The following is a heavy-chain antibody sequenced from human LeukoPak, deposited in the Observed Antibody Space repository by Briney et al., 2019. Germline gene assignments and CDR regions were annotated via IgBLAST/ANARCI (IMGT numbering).Heavy chain of an antibody. D-gene: IGHD1-1*01. J-gene: IGHJ4*02. Sequence: GASVTVSCKASGGTFSSYAIRWVRQAPGQGLEWMGGIIPIFGTANYAQKFQGRVTITTDESTSTAYTELSSLRSEDTAVYYCARDNEDGTTGDYWGQGTLVTVSS. CDR1: GGTFSSYA. CDR2: IIPIFGTA. CDR3: ARDNEDGTTGDY. V-gene: IGHV1-69*05.